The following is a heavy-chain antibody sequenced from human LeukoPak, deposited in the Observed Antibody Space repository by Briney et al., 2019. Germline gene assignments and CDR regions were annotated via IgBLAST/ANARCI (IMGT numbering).Heavy chain of an antibody. V-gene: IGHV1-2*02. J-gene: IGHJ4*02. Sequence: ASVKVSCKASGYTFTGYYMHWVRQAPGQGLEWMGWINPNSGGTHYAQKFQGRVTMTRDTSISTAHMELTGLGSDDTAVYYCARGGYYDSSGFDNWGQGTLVTVSS. D-gene: IGHD3-22*01. CDR3: ARGGYYDSSGFDN. CDR2: INPNSGGT. CDR1: GYTFTGYY.